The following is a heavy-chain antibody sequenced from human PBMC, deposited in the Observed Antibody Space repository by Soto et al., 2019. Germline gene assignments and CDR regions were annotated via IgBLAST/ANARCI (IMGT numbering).Heavy chain of an antibody. CDR3: ARGAVTNLYYYYYGMDV. CDR2: FYNSGSV. J-gene: IGHJ6*02. Sequence: PSETLSLTCTVSGGSISSGGYYWSWIRQHPGKGLEWVGYFYNSGSVFYNPSLKSRVTISVDTSKNQFSLKLISVTAADTAVYYXARGAVTNLYYYYYGMDVWGQGTTVTVSS. D-gene: IGHD4-4*01. V-gene: IGHV4-31*03. CDR1: GGSISSGGYY.